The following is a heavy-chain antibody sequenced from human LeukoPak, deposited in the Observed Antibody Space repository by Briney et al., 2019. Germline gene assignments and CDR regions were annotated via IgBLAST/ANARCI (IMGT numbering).Heavy chain of an antibody. Sequence: GGSLRLSCEVSGFNSHEHGMHWVRQAPGKGLEWISGYIWNTGRTGYGDSVKGRFTISGDNAGNSVYLQMNSLRVEDTALYYCIKDLKPGGADVWGKGTTVIVSS. V-gene: IGHV3-9*02. CDR3: IKDLKPGGADV. CDR2: YIWNTGRT. D-gene: IGHD1-14*01. J-gene: IGHJ6*04. CDR1: GFNSHEHG.